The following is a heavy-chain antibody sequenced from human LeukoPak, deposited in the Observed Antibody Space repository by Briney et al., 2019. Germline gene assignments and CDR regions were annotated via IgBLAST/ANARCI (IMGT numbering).Heavy chain of an antibody. CDR2: INNSGNT. CDR3: ARSRGTVAIDY. D-gene: IGHD5-12*01. J-gene: IGHJ4*02. CDR1: GGSFSGYY. V-gene: IGHV4-34*01. Sequence: SETLSLTCAVYGGSFSGYYWTWIRQPPGRGLEWIGEINNSGNTNCNPSLKSRVTVSVDTSKNQFSLKLTSVTAADTAVYYCARSRGTVAIDYWGQGTLVTVSS.